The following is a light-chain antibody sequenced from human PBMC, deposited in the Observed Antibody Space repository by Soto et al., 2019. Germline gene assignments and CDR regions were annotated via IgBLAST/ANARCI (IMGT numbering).Light chain of an antibody. Sequence: EIVLTQSPGTLSLSPGERATLSCRASQSVSSSYLAWYQQKPGQAPRLLIYAASSRATGTPDRFSGSGSGTDFALTISRLEPEDFAVYYCQQYGSSSYTFGQGTKLEIK. CDR1: QSVSSSY. J-gene: IGKJ2*01. V-gene: IGKV3-20*01. CDR2: AAS. CDR3: QQYGSSSYT.